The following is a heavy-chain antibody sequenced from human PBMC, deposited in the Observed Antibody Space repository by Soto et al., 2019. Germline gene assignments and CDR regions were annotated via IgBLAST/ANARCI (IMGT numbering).Heavy chain of an antibody. D-gene: IGHD4-4*01. V-gene: IGHV3-23*01. CDR3: AKSLSNFDY. CDR1: GFTFSSYA. Sequence: PGGSLRLSCAASGFTFSSYAMSWVRQAPGKGLEWVSSISGSGGSTYYADSVKGRFTIYRDNSKNTLYQQMNRLRAEDTAVYYCAKSLSNFDYWGQGTLVTVSS. J-gene: IGHJ4*02. CDR2: ISGSGGST.